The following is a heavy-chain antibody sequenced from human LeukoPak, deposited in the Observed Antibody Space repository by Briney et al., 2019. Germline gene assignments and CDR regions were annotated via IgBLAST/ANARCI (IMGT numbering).Heavy chain of an antibody. CDR1: GFSLSTSGVG. D-gene: IGHD3-16*02. CDR3: AHSYDYVWGSYRPVGPNWFDP. J-gene: IGHJ5*02. Sequence: SGPTLVNPTQTLTLTCTFSGFSLSTSGVGVGWIRQPPGKALEWLALIYWDDDKRYSPSLKSRLTITKDTSKNQVVLTMTNMDPVDTATYYCAHSYDYVWGSYRPVGPNWFDPWGQGTLVTVXS. CDR2: IYWDDDK. V-gene: IGHV2-5*02.